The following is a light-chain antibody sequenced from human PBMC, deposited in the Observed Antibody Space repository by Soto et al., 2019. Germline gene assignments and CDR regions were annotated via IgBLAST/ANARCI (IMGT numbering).Light chain of an antibody. CDR2: DAS. Sequence: EIVLTQSPATLSLSPGERATLSCRASQSVSSYLAWYQQKPGQAPRLLIYDASNRATGIPARFSGSGSGTASPLTISSLEPEVFAVYYCQRRSNWLTFGGGTKVEIK. CDR3: QRRSNWLT. V-gene: IGKV3-11*01. J-gene: IGKJ4*01. CDR1: QSVSSY.